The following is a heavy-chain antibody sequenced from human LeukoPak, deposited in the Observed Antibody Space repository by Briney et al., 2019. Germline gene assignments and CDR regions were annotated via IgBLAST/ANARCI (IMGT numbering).Heavy chain of an antibody. V-gene: IGHV3-20*04. CDR3: ARDGGEGYDYGDYGEGYFDY. D-gene: IGHD4-17*01. CDR2: INWNGGST. CDR1: GFTFSSYA. Sequence: GGSLRLSCAASGFTFSSYAMSWVRQAPGKGLEWVSGINWNGGSTGYADSVKGRFTISRDNAKISLYLQMNSLRAEDTALYYCARDGGEGYDYGDYGEGYFDYWGQGTLVTVSS. J-gene: IGHJ4*02.